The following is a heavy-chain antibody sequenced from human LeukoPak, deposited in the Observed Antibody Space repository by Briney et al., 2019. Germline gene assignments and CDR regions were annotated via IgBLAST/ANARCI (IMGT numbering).Heavy chain of an antibody. CDR1: GGSISSSSYY. CDR2: IYYSGIT. V-gene: IGHV4-39*01. CDR3: ARHVENDEQWLVQGWFDP. D-gene: IGHD6-19*01. J-gene: IGHJ5*02. Sequence: SETLSLXCTVSGGSISSSSYYWGWIRQPPGKGLEWIGSIYYSGITYYNPSLKSRVTISVDTSKNQFSLKLSSVTAADTAVYYCARHVENDEQWLVQGWFDPWGQGTLVTVSS.